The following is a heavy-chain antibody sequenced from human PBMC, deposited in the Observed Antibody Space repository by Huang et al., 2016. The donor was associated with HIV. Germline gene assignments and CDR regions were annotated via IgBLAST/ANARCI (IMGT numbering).Heavy chain of an antibody. J-gene: IGHJ4*02. V-gene: IGHV7-4-1*02. CDR3: ARDYYDSRGYDIHAVVDY. CDR2: SNTNAGNP. Sequence: QVQLVQSGSELRKPGASVKVSCQASGYTLTRYVMNWVRQAPGKGLEWMGGSNTNAGNPTYGQASTGRFVLSLDTSVSTAYLQISSLEAEDTAVYYCARDYYDSRGYDIHAVVDYWGQGTLVTVSS. CDR1: GYTLTRYV. D-gene: IGHD3-22*01.